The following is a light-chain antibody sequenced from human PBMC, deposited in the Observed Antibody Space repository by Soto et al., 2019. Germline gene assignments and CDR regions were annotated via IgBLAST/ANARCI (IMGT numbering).Light chain of an antibody. Sequence: DIQMTQSPSTLSASVGDRVTITCRASQSVSRWLAWYKQKPGEAPKLLIYGATRLQSGVPSRFSGSGVGTDFTLTISSLQPEDFATYYCQQSYSSPFTFGPGTKVDIK. CDR2: GAT. V-gene: IGKV1-39*01. J-gene: IGKJ3*01. CDR1: QSVSRW. CDR3: QQSYSSPFT.